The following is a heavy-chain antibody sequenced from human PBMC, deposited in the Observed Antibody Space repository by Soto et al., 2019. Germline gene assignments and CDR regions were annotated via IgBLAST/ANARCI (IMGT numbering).Heavy chain of an antibody. CDR1: GYTFTSYD. CDR3: ARGTVDYDFWSGYYNYYSYMDI. J-gene: IGHJ6*03. D-gene: IGHD3-3*01. Sequence: ASVKVSCKASGYTFTSYDINWVRQATGQGLEWMGWMNPNSGNTGYAQKFQGRVTMTRNTSISTAYMELSSLRSEDTAVYYCARGTVDYDFWSGYYNYYSYMDIWGKGTTVTLSS. CDR2: MNPNSGNT. V-gene: IGHV1-8*01.